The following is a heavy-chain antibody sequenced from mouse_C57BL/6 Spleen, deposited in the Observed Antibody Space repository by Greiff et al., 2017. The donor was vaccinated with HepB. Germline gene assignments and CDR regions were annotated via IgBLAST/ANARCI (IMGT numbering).Heavy chain of an antibody. CDR1: GFTFSSYA. J-gene: IGHJ2*01. Sequence: EVKLMESGGGLVKPGGSLKLSCAASGFTFSSYAMSWVRQTPEKRLEWVATISDGGSYTYYPDNVKGRFTISRDNAKNNLYLQMSHLKSEDTAMYYCAREVTGTSFDYWGQGTTLTVSS. CDR3: AREVTGTSFDY. D-gene: IGHD4-1*01. CDR2: ISDGGSYT. V-gene: IGHV5-4*01.